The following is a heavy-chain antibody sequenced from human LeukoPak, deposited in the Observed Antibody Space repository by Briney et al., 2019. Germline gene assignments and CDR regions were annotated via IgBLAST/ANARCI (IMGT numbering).Heavy chain of an antibody. CDR1: GYTFTSYG. V-gene: IGHV1-18*01. J-gene: IGHJ4*02. Sequence: ASVKVSCKASGYTFTSYGISWVRQAPGQGLEWMGWISAYNGNTNYAQKLQGRVTMTTDTSTSTAYMEPRSLRSDDTAVYYCARAYGGGYCSSTSCYGGIDYWGQGTLVTVSS. CDR2: ISAYNGNT. D-gene: IGHD2-2*01. CDR3: ARAYGGGYCSSTSCYGGIDY.